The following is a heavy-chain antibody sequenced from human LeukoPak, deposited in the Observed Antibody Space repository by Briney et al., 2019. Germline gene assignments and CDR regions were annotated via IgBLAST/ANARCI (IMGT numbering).Heavy chain of an antibody. CDR3: ARGDYSSGYFLDP. V-gene: IGHV5-51*01. CDR2: IYPGDSET. Sequence: GESLKISCKGSGYSFTSYWIGWVRQMPGKGLEWMGIIYPGDSETRYSPSFQGQVTISADKSISTAYLQWSSLKASDTAMYYCARGDYSSGYFLDPWGQGTLVTVSS. J-gene: IGHJ5*02. CDR1: GYSFTSYW. D-gene: IGHD3-22*01.